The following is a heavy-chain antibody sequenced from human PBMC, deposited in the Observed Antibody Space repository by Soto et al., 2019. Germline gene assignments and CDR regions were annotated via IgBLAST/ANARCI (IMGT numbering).Heavy chain of an antibody. V-gene: IGHV3-30*18. CDR3: VKDGSSGWPYFYDMDV. Sequence: PGGSLRLSCAASGFTFSSYGMHWVRQAPGKGLEWVAVISYDGRNKYYADAVKGRFTISRDNSKNTLYLQMSSLRAGDTAVYYCVKDGSSGWPYFYDMDVWGKGTTVTVPQ. CDR1: GFTFSSYG. D-gene: IGHD6-19*01. J-gene: IGHJ6*04. CDR2: ISYDGRNK.